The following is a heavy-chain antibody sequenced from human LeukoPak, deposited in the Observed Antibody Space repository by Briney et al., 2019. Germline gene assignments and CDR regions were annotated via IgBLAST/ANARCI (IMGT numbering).Heavy chain of an antibody. D-gene: IGHD2-2*01. J-gene: IGHJ4*02. V-gene: IGHV3-30-3*01. CDR2: ISYDGSNK. Sequence: GGSPRLSCAASGFTFSSYAMHWVRQAPGKGLEWVAVISYDGSNKYYADSVKGRFTISRDNSKNTLYLQMNSLRAEDTAVYYCAGTDIVVVPAAITPPLDYWGQGTLVTVSS. CDR3: AGTDIVVVPAAITPPLDY. CDR1: GFTFSSYA.